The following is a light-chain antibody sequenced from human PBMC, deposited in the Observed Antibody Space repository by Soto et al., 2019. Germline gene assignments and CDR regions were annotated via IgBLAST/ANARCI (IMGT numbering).Light chain of an antibody. Sequence: EMVLTESPGTLSLSPGERATLSCRASPSVSISSLAWYQQKPGQAPRLLIYSASSRATGIPDRFSGSGSGTDFTLTIIRLEPEDFAVYDCQQYDSSSYTFGQGTNLDIK. J-gene: IGKJ2*01. CDR2: SAS. V-gene: IGKV3-20*01. CDR1: PSVSISS. CDR3: QQYDSSSYT.